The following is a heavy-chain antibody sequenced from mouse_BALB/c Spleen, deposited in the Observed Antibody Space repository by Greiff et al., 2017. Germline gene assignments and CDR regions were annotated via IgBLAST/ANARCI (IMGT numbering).Heavy chain of an antibody. Sequence: EVQLQQSGPELVKPGASVKIPCKASGYTFTDYNMDWVKQSHGKSLEWIGDINPNNGGTIYNQKFKGKATLTVDKSSSTAYMELRSLTSEDTAVYYGYRWGLRLPAWFAYWGQGTLVTVSA. V-gene: IGHV1-18*01. CDR2: INPNNGGT. J-gene: IGHJ3*01. CDR3: YRWGLRLPAWFAY. D-gene: IGHD3-2*02. CDR1: GYTFTDYN.